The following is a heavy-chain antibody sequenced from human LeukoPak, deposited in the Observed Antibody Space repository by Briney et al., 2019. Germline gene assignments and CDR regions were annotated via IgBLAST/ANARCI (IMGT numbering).Heavy chain of an antibody. CDR3: TSLDVTDV. V-gene: IGHV3-74*01. D-gene: IGHD2-21*02. Sequence: PGGSLRLSCAASGFTFSNYWMHWVRQVPGKGLVWVSRINNDGSGTTYADSVKGRFTISRDNAKNTLYLQMNSLRVEDTAVYYCTSLDVTDVWGKGTTVTVPS. CDR1: GFTFSNYW. CDR2: INNDGSGT. J-gene: IGHJ6*04.